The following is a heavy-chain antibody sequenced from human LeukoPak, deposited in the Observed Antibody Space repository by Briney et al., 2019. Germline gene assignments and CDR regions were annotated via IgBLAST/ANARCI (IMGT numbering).Heavy chain of an antibody. Sequence: PSETLSLTCTVSGGSISSSSYYWGWIRQPPGKGLEWIGSIYYSGSTYYNPSLKSRVTISVDTSKNQFSVKLSSVTAADTAVYYCARDNVWGSYGSGTYGLDYWGQGTLVTVSS. V-gene: IGHV4-39*07. CDR2: IYYSGST. CDR3: ARDNVWGSYGSGTYGLDY. J-gene: IGHJ4*02. CDR1: GGSISSSSYY. D-gene: IGHD3-10*01.